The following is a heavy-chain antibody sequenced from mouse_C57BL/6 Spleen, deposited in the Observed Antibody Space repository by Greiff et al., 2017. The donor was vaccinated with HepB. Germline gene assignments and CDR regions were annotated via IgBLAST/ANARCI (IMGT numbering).Heavy chain of an antibody. CDR1: GYTFTSYW. CDR3: ARGGDYDYSFDY. Sequence: VQLQQPGAELVMPGASVKLSCKASGYTFTSYWMHWVKQRPGQGLEWIGEIDPSDSYTNYNQKFKGKSTLTVDKSSSTAYMQLSSLTSEDSAVYYCARGGDYDYSFDYWGQGTTLTVSS. J-gene: IGHJ2*01. V-gene: IGHV1-69*01. D-gene: IGHD2-4*01. CDR2: IDPSDSYT.